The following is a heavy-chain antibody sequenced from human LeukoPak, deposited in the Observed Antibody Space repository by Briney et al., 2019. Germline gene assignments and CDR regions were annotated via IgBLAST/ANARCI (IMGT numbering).Heavy chain of an antibody. Sequence: GGSLRLSCVASGFTSSTYAMHWVRQAPGKGLEWVAVTSYDGSNKYYADSVKGRFTISRDNSKNTLYLQMNSLRAEDTAVYYCARDGFGTGSNWGQGTLVTVSS. CDR2: TSYDGSNK. D-gene: IGHD3-16*01. J-gene: IGHJ4*02. V-gene: IGHV3-30-3*01. CDR3: ARDGFGTGSN. CDR1: GFTSSTYA.